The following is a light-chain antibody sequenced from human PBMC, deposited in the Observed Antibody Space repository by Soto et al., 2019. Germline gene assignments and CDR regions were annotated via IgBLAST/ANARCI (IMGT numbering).Light chain of an antibody. Sequence: QSALTQPASVSGSPGQSITISCSGTSSDVGAYNSVSWYQQHPGKAPKLMIYEVSKRPSGVSNRFSGSQSGNTASLTISGLQAEDEADYFCSSYTSSSTWVFGGGTKLTVL. J-gene: IGLJ3*02. CDR3: SSYTSSSTWV. CDR2: EVS. V-gene: IGLV2-14*01. CDR1: SSDVGAYNS.